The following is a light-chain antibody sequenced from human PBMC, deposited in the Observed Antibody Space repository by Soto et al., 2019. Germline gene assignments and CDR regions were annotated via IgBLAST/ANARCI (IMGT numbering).Light chain of an antibody. CDR1: SSDVGGYNF. CDR3: SSYTSSTTYV. CDR2: EVS. Sequence: QSALTQPASVSGSPGQSITISCTGTSSDVGGYNFVSWYQQEPGKAPKLMIYEVSNRPSGVSNRFSGSKSGNTASLTISGLQAEDEADYYCSSYTSSTTYVFGIGTQLTVL. V-gene: IGLV2-14*01. J-gene: IGLJ1*01.